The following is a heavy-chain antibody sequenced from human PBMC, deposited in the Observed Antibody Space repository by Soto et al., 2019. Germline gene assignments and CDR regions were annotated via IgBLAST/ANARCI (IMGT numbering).Heavy chain of an antibody. D-gene: IGHD5-18*01. J-gene: IGHJ5*02. CDR1: GGSFSGYY. Sequence: SETLSLTCAVYGGSFSGYYWSWIRQPPGKGLEWIGEINHSGSNNYNPSLKSRVTISVDTSKNQFSLKLSSVTAADTAVYYCARDGPAGGLLTGGYSSRVLIRFDPWGQGTLVTVSS. CDR3: ARDGPAGGLLTGGYSSRVLIRFDP. CDR2: INHSGSN. V-gene: IGHV4-34*01.